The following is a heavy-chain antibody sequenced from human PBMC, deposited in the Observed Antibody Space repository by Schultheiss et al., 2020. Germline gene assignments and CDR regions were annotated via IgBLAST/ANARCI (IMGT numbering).Heavy chain of an antibody. J-gene: IGHJ4*02. V-gene: IGHV4-4*07. CDR2: IYNDGST. Sequence: SETLSLTCTVSGVSVSNYHWSWIRHPAGKGLEWIGLIYNDGSTDYVSSLRSRVTMSVDASKNQFSLKLSSVTAADTAVYYCAGRKAGPTPFDYWGQGTLVTVSS. CDR3: AGRKAGPTPFDY. CDR1: GVSVSNYH. D-gene: IGHD1-26*01.